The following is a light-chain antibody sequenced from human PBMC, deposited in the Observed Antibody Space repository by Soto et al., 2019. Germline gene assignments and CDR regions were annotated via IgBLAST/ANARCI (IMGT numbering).Light chain of an antibody. CDR2: GAS. CDR3: QHYNNWPPWT. J-gene: IGKJ1*01. Sequence: IVMTQSPATLSVSPGERATLSCRASQSISSNLAWYQQKPGQAPRLLMYGASTRATGIPARFSGSGSGTDFPLTSSSLQAEDVAVYYCQHYNNWPPWTFGQGTKVEIK. CDR1: QSISSN. V-gene: IGKV3-15*01.